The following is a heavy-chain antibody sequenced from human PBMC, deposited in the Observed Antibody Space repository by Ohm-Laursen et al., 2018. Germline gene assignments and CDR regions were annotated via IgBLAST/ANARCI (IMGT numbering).Heavy chain of an antibody. CDR1: GFTFSDYY. D-gene: IGHD5-24*01. J-gene: IGHJ4*02. V-gene: IGHV3-11*01. CDR2: ISSSGSTI. CDR3: ARDRLDGYNYGGYFDY. Sequence: SLRLSCSASGFTFSDYYMSWIRQAPGKGLEWVSYISSSGSTIYYADSVKGRFTISRDNAKNSLYLQMNSLRAEDTAVYYCARDRLDGYNYGGYFDYWGQGTLVTVSS.